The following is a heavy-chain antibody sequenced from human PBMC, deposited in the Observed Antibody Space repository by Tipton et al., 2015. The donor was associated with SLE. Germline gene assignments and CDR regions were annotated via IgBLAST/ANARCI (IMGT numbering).Heavy chain of an antibody. CDR3: ARVWSAWRNAFDI. CDR1: GFTFSYYT. J-gene: IGHJ3*02. Sequence: RSLRLSCAASGFTFSYYTVHWVRQAPGRGLEWVAVISFDGSNKFYGDSVKGRFTISRDNSKNTLYLQMNSLRAEDTAVYYCARVWSAWRNAFDIWGQGTMVTVSS. CDR2: ISFDGSNK. D-gene: IGHD3-3*01. V-gene: IGHV3-30*04.